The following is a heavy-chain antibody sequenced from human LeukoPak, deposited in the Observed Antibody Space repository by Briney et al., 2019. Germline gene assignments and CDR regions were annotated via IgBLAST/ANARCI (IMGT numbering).Heavy chain of an antibody. D-gene: IGHD1-1*01. CDR1: GGSFSGYY. Sequence: PSETLSLTCAVYGGSFSGYYWSWIRQPPGKGLEWIGEINHSGSTNYNPSLKSRVTISVDTSKNQFSLKLSSVTAADTAVYYCARGVNWNGGYWGQGTLVTVSS. CDR2: INHSGST. J-gene: IGHJ4*02. V-gene: IGHV4-34*01. CDR3: ARGVNWNGGY.